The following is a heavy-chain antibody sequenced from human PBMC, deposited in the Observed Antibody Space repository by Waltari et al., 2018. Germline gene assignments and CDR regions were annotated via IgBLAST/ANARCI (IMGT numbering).Heavy chain of an antibody. CDR1: GFSFSDYF. V-gene: IGHV3-11*01. D-gene: IGHD3-3*01. CDR3: ARVREQNNDFWNGYSFYFDH. CDR2: SSSRDDII. J-gene: IGHJ4*02. Sequence: QVQLVESGGGLVNPGGSLRLSCAASGFSFSDYFMTWIRQAPGKGLEWVAYSSSRDDIIYHADSVRGRFTISRDSAKNSLFLQMKGLRAEDTAVYYCARVREQNNDFWNGYSFYFDHWGQGALVTVSS.